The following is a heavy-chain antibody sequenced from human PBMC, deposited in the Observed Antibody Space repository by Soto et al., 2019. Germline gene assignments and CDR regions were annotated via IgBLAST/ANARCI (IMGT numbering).Heavy chain of an antibody. CDR1: GYFIGAGGYY. CDR3: ARMYSSGSGWFHP. V-gene: IGHV4-31*02. Sequence: SETLSLTCFVSGYFIGAGGYYWSWIRHHPGKGLEWIGSFYSSGSIIYNPSLRSRVSISGDMSTNQFSMSLTSVTVADTARYYCARMYSSGSGWFHPWGQGTLVTVSS. J-gene: IGHJ5*02. D-gene: IGHD6-19*01. CDR2: FYSSGSI.